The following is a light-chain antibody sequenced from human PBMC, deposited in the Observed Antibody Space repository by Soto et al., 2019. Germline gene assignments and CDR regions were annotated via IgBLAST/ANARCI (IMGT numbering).Light chain of an antibody. CDR2: GAS. V-gene: IGKV3-20*01. CDR3: QQYGKSPPFT. Sequence: EIVLTQSPGTLSLSPGERATLSCRASQSVSSSYLAWYQQKPGQAPRLLIYGASRRATGSPDRFSGSGSGAAFTLTIIRLEPEDFVANYCQQYGKSPPFTFGGGTKVEIK. CDR1: QSVSSSY. J-gene: IGKJ4*01.